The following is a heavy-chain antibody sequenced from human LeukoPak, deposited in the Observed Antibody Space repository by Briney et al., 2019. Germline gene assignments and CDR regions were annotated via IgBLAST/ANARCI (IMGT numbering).Heavy chain of an antibody. D-gene: IGHD2-2*01. CDR2: INHSGST. CDR1: GGSFSSYC. J-gene: IGHJ5*02. Sequence: PAETLSLTCAVYGGSFSSYCWSWIRQPPGKGLEWIGEINHSGSTNYNPSLKSRVTISVDTSKTQFSLKLSSVTAADTAVYYCARGQEPDCSSTSCPNWFDPWGQGTLVTVSS. V-gene: IGHV4-34*01. CDR3: ARGQEPDCSSTSCPNWFDP.